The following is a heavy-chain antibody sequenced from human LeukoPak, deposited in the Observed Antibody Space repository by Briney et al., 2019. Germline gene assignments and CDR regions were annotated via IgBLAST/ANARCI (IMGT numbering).Heavy chain of an antibody. CDR1: GGSISSSSYY. V-gene: IGHV4-39*07. J-gene: IGHJ4*02. D-gene: IGHD3-22*01. CDR3: AREMVPFYYYDSSGFLGY. CDR2: IYYSGST. Sequence: SETLSLTCTVSGGSISSSSYYWGWIRQPPGKGLEWIGSIYYSGSTYYNPSLKSRVTISVDTSKNQFSLKLSSVTAADTAVYYCAREMVPFYYYDSSGFLGYWGQGTLVTVSS.